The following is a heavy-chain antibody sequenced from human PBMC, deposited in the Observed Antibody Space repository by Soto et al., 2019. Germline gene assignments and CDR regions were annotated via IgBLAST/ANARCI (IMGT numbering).Heavy chain of an antibody. V-gene: IGHV3-21*06. CDR1: GFTFTRYS. CDR2: ISSTTNYI. J-gene: IGHJ4*02. CDR3: ARESEDLTSNFDD. Sequence: PGGSLRLSCAASGFTFTRYSMNWVRQAPGKGLEWVSSISSTTNYICYGDSMKGRFTISRDNAKNSLYLEMNSLRAEDTAVYYCARESEDLTSNFDDWGQGTLVTVSS.